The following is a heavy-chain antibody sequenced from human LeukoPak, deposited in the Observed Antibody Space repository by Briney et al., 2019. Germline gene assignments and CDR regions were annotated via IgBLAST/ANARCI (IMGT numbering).Heavy chain of an antibody. CDR2: INAGNGNT. V-gene: IGHV1-3*01. CDR1: GYTFTSYA. J-gene: IGHJ2*01. CDR3: ARGYGDYVWCFDL. D-gene: IGHD4-17*01. Sequence: ASVKVSYKASGYTFTSYAMHWVRQAPGQRLEWMGWINAGNGNTKYSQKFQGRVTITRDTSASTAYMELSSLRSEDTAVYYCARGYGDYVWCFDLWGRGTLVTVSS.